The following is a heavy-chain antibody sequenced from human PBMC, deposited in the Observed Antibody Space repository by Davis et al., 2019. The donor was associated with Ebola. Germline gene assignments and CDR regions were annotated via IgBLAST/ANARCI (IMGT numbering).Heavy chain of an antibody. Sequence: PSETLSLTCTVSGGSISSDGDYWSWIRQHPGKGLECLGYMYYSGSIYYNPSLESRVNFSLDTSKNQFSLTLTSLTAADTAVYYCARGTHGKTIESADVWGQGTTVTVSS. CDR1: GGSISSDGDY. CDR2: MYYSGSI. J-gene: IGHJ6*02. CDR3: ARGTHGKTIESADV. V-gene: IGHV4-31*03. D-gene: IGHD5/OR15-5a*01.